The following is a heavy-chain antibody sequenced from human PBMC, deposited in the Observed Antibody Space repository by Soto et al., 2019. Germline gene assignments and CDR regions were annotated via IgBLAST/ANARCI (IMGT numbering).Heavy chain of an antibody. D-gene: IGHD3-22*01. Sequence: SVKVSCKASGGTFSSYTISWVRQAPGQGLEWMGRIIPILGIANYAQKFQGRVTITADKSTSTAYMELSSLRTEDTAVYSCARNGLIGYYDSSGYTSPPYYYYGMDVWGQGTTVTVSS. J-gene: IGHJ6*02. CDR2: IIPILGIA. V-gene: IGHV1-69*02. CDR1: GGTFSSYT. CDR3: ARNGLIGYYDSSGYTSPPYYYYGMDV.